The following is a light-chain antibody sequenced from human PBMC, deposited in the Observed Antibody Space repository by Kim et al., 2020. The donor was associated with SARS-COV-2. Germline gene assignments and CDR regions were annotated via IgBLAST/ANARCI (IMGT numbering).Light chain of an antibody. CDR2: YDS. J-gene: IGLJ3*02. V-gene: IGLV3-21*04. CDR3: QLLFSTIALWV. CDR1: NIGSKS. Sequence: SYELTQPHSVSVAPGKTASIFCGGNNIGSKSVHWCQQKPGQASVLVISYDSDRPSGISERFSGSNSWNTAIPTIRRVEAGDEADYYCQLLFSTIALWV.